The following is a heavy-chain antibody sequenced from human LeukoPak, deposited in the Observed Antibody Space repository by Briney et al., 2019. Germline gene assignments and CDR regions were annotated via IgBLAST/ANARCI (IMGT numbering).Heavy chain of an antibody. CDR2: INHSGST. Sequence: SETLSLTYAVYGGSFSGYYWSWIRQPPGKGLEWIGEINHSGSTNYNPSLKSRVTISVDTSKNQFSLKLSSVTAADTAVYYCARGPLADFWGQGTLVTVSS. CDR3: ARGPLADF. J-gene: IGHJ4*02. V-gene: IGHV4-34*01. CDR1: GGSFSGYY.